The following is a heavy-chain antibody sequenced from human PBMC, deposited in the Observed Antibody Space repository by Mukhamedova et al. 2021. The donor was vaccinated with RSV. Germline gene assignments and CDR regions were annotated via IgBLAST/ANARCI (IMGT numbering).Heavy chain of an antibody. J-gene: IGHJ4*02. CDR2: GST. V-gene: IGHV4-59*09. Sequence: GSTNYNPSLKSRVTISVDTSKNQFSLKLSSVTAADTAVYYCASGRKGLFDYWGQGTLVTVSS. CDR3: ASGRKGLFDY. D-gene: IGHD3/OR15-3a*01.